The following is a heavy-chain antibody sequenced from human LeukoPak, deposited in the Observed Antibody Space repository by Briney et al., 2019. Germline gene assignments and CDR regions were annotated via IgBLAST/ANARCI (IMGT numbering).Heavy chain of an antibody. CDR3: ANWYYYGSGNSPRRGPPFDY. CDR2: INQSGRT. CDR1: DGSFTGYY. Sequence: SETLSLTCAVYDGSFTGYYWSWIRQPPGKGLEWIGEINQSGRTNYNPSLKSRVTISADTSKNQFSLKLSSVIAADTAVYYCANWYYYGSGNSPRRGPPFDYWGQGTLVTVSS. J-gene: IGHJ4*02. D-gene: IGHD3-10*01. V-gene: IGHV4-34*01.